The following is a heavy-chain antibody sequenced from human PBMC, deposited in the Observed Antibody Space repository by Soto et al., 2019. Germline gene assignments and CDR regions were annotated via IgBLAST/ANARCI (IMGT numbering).Heavy chain of an antibody. CDR1: GGSITSPNW. CDR3: ATGNVYYYGSGGLWDQ. J-gene: IGHJ4*02. CDR2: MHHSGST. V-gene: IGHV4-4*02. Sequence: QVRLQESGPGLVNPSGTLSLTCVVSGGSITSPNWWTWVRQPPGRGLEWIAEMHHSGSTNYSPSLKSRVATSIDKSKNQFSLKLNSVTAADTAVYYCATGNVYYYGSGGLWDQWGRGALVTVSS. D-gene: IGHD3-10*01.